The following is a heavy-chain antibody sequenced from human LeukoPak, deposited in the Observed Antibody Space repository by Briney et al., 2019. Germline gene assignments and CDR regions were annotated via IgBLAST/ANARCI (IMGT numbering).Heavy chain of an antibody. CDR2: ISGSGGST. D-gene: IGHD6-13*01. CDR1: GFTFSSYA. J-gene: IGHJ6*03. V-gene: IGHV3-23*01. CDR3: AKGIAAAGTIDYYYYYMDV. Sequence: GGSLRLSCAASGFTFSSYAMSWVRQAPGKGLEWVSAISGSGGSTYYADSVKGRFTISRDNSKNTLYLQMNSLRDEDTAVYYCAKGIAAAGTIDYYYYYMDVWGKGTTVTVSS.